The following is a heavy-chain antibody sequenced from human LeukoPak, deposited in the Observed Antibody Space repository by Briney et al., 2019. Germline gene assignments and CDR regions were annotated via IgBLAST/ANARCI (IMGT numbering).Heavy chain of an antibody. D-gene: IGHD3-10*01. CDR3: AKDFSQTVWFGELSSPPDY. J-gene: IGHJ4*02. Sequence: ASVKVSCKASGYTFTSYDINWVRQATGQGLEWMGWMNPNSGNTGYAQKFQGRVTMTRNTSISTAYMELSSLRSEDTAVYYCAKDFSQTVWFGELSSPPDYWGQGTLVTVSS. V-gene: IGHV1-8*01. CDR2: MNPNSGNT. CDR1: GYTFTSYD.